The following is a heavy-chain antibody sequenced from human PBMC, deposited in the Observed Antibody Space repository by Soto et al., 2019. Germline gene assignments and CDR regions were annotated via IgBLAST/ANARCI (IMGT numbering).Heavy chain of an antibody. CDR2: ISGSGGST. V-gene: IGHV3-23*01. J-gene: IGHJ4*02. D-gene: IGHD3-22*01. Sequence: EVQLLESGGGLVQPGGSLRLSCAASGFTFSSYAMSWVRQAPGKGLEWVSAISGSGGSTYYADSVKGRFTISRDNSKNTLYLQMNGLSAEDTAIYYCANPRIPYYYDSSGPCHDDSWGQGTLLTVSS. CDR1: GFTFSSYA. CDR3: ANPRIPYYYDSSGPCHDDS.